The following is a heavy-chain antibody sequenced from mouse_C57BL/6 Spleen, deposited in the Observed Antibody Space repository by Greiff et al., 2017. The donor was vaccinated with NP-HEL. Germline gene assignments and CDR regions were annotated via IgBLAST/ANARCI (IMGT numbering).Heavy chain of an antibody. CDR1: GYTFTDYY. CDR3: SRESPTEDY. J-gene: IGHJ2*01. CDR2: INPNNGGT. V-gene: IGHV1-26*01. Sequence: EVQLQQSGPELVKPGASVKISCKASGYTFTDYYMNWVKQSHGKSLEWIGDINPNNGGTSYNQKFKGKATLTVDKSSSTAYMEIRSRTSEDSAVYYCSRESPTEDYWGQGTTLTVSS.